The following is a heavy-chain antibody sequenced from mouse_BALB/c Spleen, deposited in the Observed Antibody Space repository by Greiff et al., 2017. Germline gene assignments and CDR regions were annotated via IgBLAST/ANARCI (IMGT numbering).Heavy chain of an antibody. CDR1: GFNIKDYY. D-gene: IGHD2-3*01. Sequence: VQLQQSGAELVRPGALVKLSCKASGFNIKDYYMHWVKQRPEQGLEWIGWIDPENGNTIYDPKFQGKASITADTSSNTAYLQLSSLTSEDTAVYYCASYDGYCAFDYWGQGTTLTVSS. J-gene: IGHJ2*01. V-gene: IGHV14-1*02. CDR2: IDPENGNT. CDR3: ASYDGYCAFDY.